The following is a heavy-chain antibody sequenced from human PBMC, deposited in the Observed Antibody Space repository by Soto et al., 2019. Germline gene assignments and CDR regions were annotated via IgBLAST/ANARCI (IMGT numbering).Heavy chain of an antibody. CDR2: INSDASST. V-gene: IGHV3-74*01. D-gene: IGHD6-13*01. J-gene: IGHJ4*02. Sequence: QRGPSLPLSSPASGFTFSSYGMHCVRQAPGKGLGWVSRINSDASSTSYADSVKGRFTISRDNAKNTLYLQMNSLRAEDTAVYYCARGGYSSSWLNYWGQGT. CDR1: GFTFSSYG. CDR3: ARGGYSSSWLNY.